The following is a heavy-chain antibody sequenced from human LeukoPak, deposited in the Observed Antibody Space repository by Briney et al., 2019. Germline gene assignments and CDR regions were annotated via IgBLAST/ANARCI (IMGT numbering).Heavy chain of an antibody. CDR3: SRDLPWAYLDY. Sequence: GGSLRLSCTATGFTLGDFAVSWFRQAPGKGLEWVGFIRSKAFGGAPEYAASVKGRFTISRDDSKDIAYLQMSSLRTEDTAVYFCSRDLPWAYLDYWGQGTLVIVSS. CDR1: GFTLGDFA. J-gene: IGHJ4*02. CDR2: IRSKAFGGAP. V-gene: IGHV3-49*03.